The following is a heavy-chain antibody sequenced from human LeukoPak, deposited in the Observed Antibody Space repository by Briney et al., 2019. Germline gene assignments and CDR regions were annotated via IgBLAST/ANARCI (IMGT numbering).Heavy chain of an antibody. CDR3: ARVLAAGLDAFDI. CDR1: GFTFSSYS. D-gene: IGHD6-13*01. Sequence: PGGSLRLSCAASGFTFSSYSMNWVRQAPGKGLEWVSSISSSSSYIYYADSVKGRFTIPRDNAKNSLYLQMNSLRAEDTAVYYCARVLAAGLDAFDIWGQGTMVTVSS. CDR2: ISSSSSYI. V-gene: IGHV3-21*01. J-gene: IGHJ3*02.